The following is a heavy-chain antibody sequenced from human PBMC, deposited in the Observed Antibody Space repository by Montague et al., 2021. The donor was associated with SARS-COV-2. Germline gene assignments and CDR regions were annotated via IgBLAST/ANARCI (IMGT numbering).Heavy chain of an antibody. J-gene: IGHJ4*02. CDR2: IYHSGST. Sequence: SETLSLTCAVSGGSISSSNWWSWVRQPPGKGLEWIGEIYHSGSTNYNPXXKSRVTISVDKSKNQFSLKLSSVTAADTAVYYCASGGAGWFGRNPERFDYWGQGTLVTVSS. V-gene: IGHV4-4*02. D-gene: IGHD3-10*01. CDR3: ASGGAGWFGRNPERFDY. CDR1: GGSISSSNW.